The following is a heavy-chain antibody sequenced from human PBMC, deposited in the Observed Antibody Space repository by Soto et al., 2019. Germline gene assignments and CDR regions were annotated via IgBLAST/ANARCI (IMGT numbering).Heavy chain of an antibody. CDR3: ARDNSMVRGVISY. CDR1: GFTFSSYS. D-gene: IGHD3-10*01. Sequence: EVQLVESGGGLVKPGGSLRLSCAASGFTFSSYSMNWVRQAPGKGLEWVSSISSSSSYIYYADSAKGRFIISRDNAKKSLYLQMNSLRAEDTAVYYCARDNSMVRGVISYWGQGTLVTVSS. J-gene: IGHJ4*02. CDR2: ISSSSSYI. V-gene: IGHV3-21*01.